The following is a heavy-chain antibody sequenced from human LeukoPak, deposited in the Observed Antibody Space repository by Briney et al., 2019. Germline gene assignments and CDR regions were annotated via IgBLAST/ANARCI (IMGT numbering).Heavy chain of an antibody. CDR3: AKDRGYSYGYAFDY. D-gene: IGHD5-18*01. Sequence: GGSLRLSCGASGFTFSSYGMHWVRQAPGKGLEWVAFIRYDGSNKYYADSVKGRFTISRDNSKNTLYLQMNSLRAEDTAVYYCAKDRGYSYGYAFDYWGQGTLVTVSS. CDR1: GFTFSSYG. CDR2: IRYDGSNK. J-gene: IGHJ4*02. V-gene: IGHV3-30*02.